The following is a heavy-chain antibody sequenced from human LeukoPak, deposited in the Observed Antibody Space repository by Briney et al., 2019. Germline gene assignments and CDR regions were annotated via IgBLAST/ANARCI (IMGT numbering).Heavy chain of an antibody. Sequence: SVKVSCKASGDTFSKYAVTWVRQAPGQGLEWMGNIVPVFGTPIYAQKFQGRVTITTDESRTTAYMELSSLRSEDTALYYCASRYTTSRHFDWDVDYWGQGTLPTVS. J-gene: IGHJ4*02. V-gene: IGHV1-69*05. CDR3: ASRYTTSRHFDWDVDY. D-gene: IGHD3-9*01. CDR1: GDTFSKYA. CDR2: IVPVFGTP.